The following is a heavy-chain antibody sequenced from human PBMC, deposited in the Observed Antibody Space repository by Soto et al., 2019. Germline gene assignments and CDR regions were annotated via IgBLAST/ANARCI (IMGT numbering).Heavy chain of an antibody. CDR2: IWYDGSNK. D-gene: IGHD4-17*01. CDR1: GFTFSSYG. CDR3: ARDHRTVTTDDY. Sequence: GGSLRLSCAASGFTFSSYGMHWVRQAPGKGLEWVAVIWYDGSNKYYADSVKGRFTISRDNSKNTLYLQMNSLRAEDTAVYYCARDHRTVTTDDYWGQGTLVTVSS. V-gene: IGHV3-33*01. J-gene: IGHJ4*02.